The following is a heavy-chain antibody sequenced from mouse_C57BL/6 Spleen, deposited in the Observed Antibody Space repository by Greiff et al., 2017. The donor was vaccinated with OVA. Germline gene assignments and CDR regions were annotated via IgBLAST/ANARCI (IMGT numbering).Heavy chain of an antibody. Sequence: QVQLQQPGAELVRPGTSVKLSCKASGYTFTSYWMHWVKQRPGQGLEWIGVIDPSDSYTNYNQKFKGKATLTVDTSSSTAYMQLSSLTSEDSAVYDCAREGYYGSYYAMDYWGQGTSVTVSS. V-gene: IGHV1-59*01. J-gene: IGHJ4*01. CDR3: AREGYYGSYYAMDY. CDR2: IDPSDSYT. CDR1: GYTFTSYW. D-gene: IGHD1-1*01.